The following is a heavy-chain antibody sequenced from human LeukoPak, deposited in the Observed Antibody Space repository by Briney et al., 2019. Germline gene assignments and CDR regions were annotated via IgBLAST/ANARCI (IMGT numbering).Heavy chain of an antibody. CDR2: IYHSGST. CDR3: ARGFKRYYYDSSGANWFDP. CDR1: GGSISSGGHS. D-gene: IGHD3-22*01. Sequence: PSETLSLTCAVSGGSISSGGHSWSWIRQPPGKGLEWIGYIYHSGSTYYNPSLKSRVTISVDRSKNQFSLKLSSVTAADTAVYYCARGFKRYYYDSSGANWFDPWGQGTLVTVSS. J-gene: IGHJ5*02. V-gene: IGHV4-30-2*01.